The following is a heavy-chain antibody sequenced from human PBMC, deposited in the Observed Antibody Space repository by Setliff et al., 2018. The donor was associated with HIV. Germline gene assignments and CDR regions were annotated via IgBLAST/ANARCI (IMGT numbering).Heavy chain of an antibody. CDR3: ARGVVVRSGGAFDI. Sequence: NPSETLSLTCAVYGGSFSGYYWSWIRQPPGKGLEWIGEINHSGSTNYNPSLKSRVTISVDTSKNQFSLKLSSVTAADTAVYYCARGVVVRSGGAFDIWGQGTMVTVSS. CDR2: INHSGST. V-gene: IGHV4-34*01. D-gene: IGHD3-16*01. CDR1: GGSFSGYY. J-gene: IGHJ3*02.